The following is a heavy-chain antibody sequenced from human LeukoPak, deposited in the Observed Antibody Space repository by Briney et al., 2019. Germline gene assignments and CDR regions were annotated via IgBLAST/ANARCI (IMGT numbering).Heavy chain of an antibody. J-gene: IGHJ4*02. V-gene: IGHV3-7*01. CDR1: GFTFSSFW. CDR2: IKQDGSLQ. Sequence: PGGSLRLSCAASGFTFSSFWMAWVRQAPGKGLEWVANIKQDGSLQYYGDSVKGRFTISRDNAKNSLYLQMSSLRAEDTALYYCATSYDSSGCDWGQGTLVTVSS. D-gene: IGHD3-22*01. CDR3: ATSYDSSGCD.